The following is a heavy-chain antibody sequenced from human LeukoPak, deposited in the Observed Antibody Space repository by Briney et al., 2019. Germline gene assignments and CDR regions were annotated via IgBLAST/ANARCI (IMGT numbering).Heavy chain of an antibody. V-gene: IGHV3-33*06. D-gene: IGHD6-19*01. J-gene: IGHJ6*03. Sequence: GGSLRLSCAASGFTFSSYVMHWVRQAPGKGLEWVALIWYDGSDKYYADSVKGRFTISRDNSKNTLFLEMNSLRAEDTAVYYCAKGKQWLDYYYYYMDVWGKGTTVTVSS. CDR1: GFTFSSYV. CDR2: IWYDGSDK. CDR3: AKGKQWLDYYYYYMDV.